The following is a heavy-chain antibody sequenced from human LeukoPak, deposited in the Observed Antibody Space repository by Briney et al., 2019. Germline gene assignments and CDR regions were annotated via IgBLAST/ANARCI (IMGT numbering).Heavy chain of an antibody. J-gene: IGHJ4*02. CDR2: ISWNSGSI. CDR3: ARSDYVWGSYRYYFDY. Sequence: GRSLRLSCAASGFTFDDYAMHWVRQASGKGLEWVSGISWNSGSIGYADSVKGRFTISRDNAKNSLYLQMNSLRAEDMALYYCARSDYVWGSYRYYFDYWGQGTLVTVSS. D-gene: IGHD3-16*02. V-gene: IGHV3-9*03. CDR1: GFTFDDYA.